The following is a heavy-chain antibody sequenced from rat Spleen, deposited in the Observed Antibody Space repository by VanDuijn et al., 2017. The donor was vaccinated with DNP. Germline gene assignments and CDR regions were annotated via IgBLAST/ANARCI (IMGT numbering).Heavy chain of an antibody. Sequence: EVQLVESGGGLVQPGRSLKLSCAASGFTFSDYYMAWVRQAPKKGLEWVVSISYEGSSTYNGESVKGRFTISRDNAKSILFLQMNRLRSEDTTTYHWTRRGYPNSWYFDFWGPGTMVTGSS. CDR2: ISYEGSST. J-gene: IGHJ1*01. CDR1: GFTFSDYY. D-gene: IGHD3-8*01. V-gene: IGHV5-22*01. CDR3: TRRGYPNSWYFDF.